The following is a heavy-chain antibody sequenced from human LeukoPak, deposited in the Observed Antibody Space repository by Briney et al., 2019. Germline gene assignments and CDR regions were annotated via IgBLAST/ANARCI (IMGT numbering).Heavy chain of an antibody. D-gene: IGHD3-22*01. CDR2: ISGSGGST. CDR3: AKDYYDSSGYYPIPFDY. V-gene: IGHV3-23*01. J-gene: IGHJ4*02. Sequence: PGGSLRLSCAASGFTFSSYAMSWVRQAPGKGLEWVSAISGSGGSTYYADSVKGRFIISRDNSKNTLYLQMNSLRAEDTAVYYCAKDYYDSSGYYPIPFDYWGQGTLVTVSS. CDR1: GFTFSSYA.